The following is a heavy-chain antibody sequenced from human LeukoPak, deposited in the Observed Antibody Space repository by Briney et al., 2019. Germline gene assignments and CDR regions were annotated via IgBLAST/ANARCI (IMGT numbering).Heavy chain of an antibody. V-gene: IGHV3-21*01. CDR1: GFTFSSYS. Sequence: PGGSLRLSCAASGFTFSSYSMNWVRQAPGKGLEWVSSISSSSSYIYYADSVKGRFTISRDNAKNSLYLQMNSLRAEDTAVYYCARDKMVRGVSEDYYYYGMDVWGQGTTVTVSS. CDR2: ISSSSSYI. D-gene: IGHD3-10*01. CDR3: ARDKMVRGVSEDYYYYGMDV. J-gene: IGHJ6*02.